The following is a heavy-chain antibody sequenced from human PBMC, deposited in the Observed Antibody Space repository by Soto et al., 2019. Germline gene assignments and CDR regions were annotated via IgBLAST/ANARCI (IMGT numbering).Heavy chain of an antibody. J-gene: IGHJ5*02. CDR2: ISAYNGNT. V-gene: IGHV1-18*01. Sequence: ASVKVSCKASGYTFTIYCISWVRQAPGQGLEWMGWISAYNGNTNYAQKLQGRVTMTTDTSTSTAYMELRSLRSDDTAVYYCARWCSRCWFDPWGQGTLVTVSS. CDR1: GYTFTIYC. CDR3: ARWCSRCWFDP. D-gene: IGHD2-2*01.